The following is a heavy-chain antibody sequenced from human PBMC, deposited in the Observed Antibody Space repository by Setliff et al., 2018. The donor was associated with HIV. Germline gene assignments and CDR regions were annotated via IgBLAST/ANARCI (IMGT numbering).Heavy chain of an antibody. D-gene: IGHD6-19*01. J-gene: IGHJ6*02. CDR3: ARLGSGWSDSYYYVMDI. Sequence: ASVKVSCKASGYTFTTYGISWVRQAPGHGLEWMGWISPNFGHTKYAQKFLDRVTMTIDTATSRAYMELRSLRSDDTAVYFCARLGSGWSDSYYYVMDIWGQGTTVTVSS. CDR2: ISPNFGHT. CDR1: GYTFTTYG. V-gene: IGHV1-18*04.